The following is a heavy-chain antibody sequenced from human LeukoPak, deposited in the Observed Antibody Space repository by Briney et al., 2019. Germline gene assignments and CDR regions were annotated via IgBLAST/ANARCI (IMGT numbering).Heavy chain of an antibody. V-gene: IGHV4-34*01. CDR2: INHSGST. Sequence: SETLSLTCTVSGGSISVYYWSWIRQPPGKGLEWIGEINHSGSTNYNPSLKSRVTISVDTSKNQFSLKLSSVTAADTAVYYCARPLPTDYYGSGSYPRPDAFDIWGQGTMVTVSS. CDR1: GGSISVYY. D-gene: IGHD3-10*01. J-gene: IGHJ3*02. CDR3: ARPLPTDYYGSGSYPRPDAFDI.